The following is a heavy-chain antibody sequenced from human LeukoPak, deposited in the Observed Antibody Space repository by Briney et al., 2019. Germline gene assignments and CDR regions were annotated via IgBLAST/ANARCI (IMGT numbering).Heavy chain of an antibody. V-gene: IGHV1-24*01. D-gene: IGHD4-11*01. Sequence: ASVKVSCKVSGYTLTELSMHWVRQAPGKGLEWMGGFDPEDGETIYAQKFQGRVTMTEDTSTDTAYMELSSLRSEVTAVYYCATVPDYSNYMHYWGQGTLVTVSS. J-gene: IGHJ4*02. CDR2: FDPEDGET. CDR3: ATVPDYSNYMHY. CDR1: GYTLTELS.